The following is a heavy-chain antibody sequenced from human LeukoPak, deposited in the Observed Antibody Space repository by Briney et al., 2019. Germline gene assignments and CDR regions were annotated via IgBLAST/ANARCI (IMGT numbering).Heavy chain of an antibody. J-gene: IGHJ3*02. V-gene: IGHV1-2*02. Sequence: AAVKVSCKASGYTFTDYYMHWVRQAPRQGLEWMGWISPNSGATDYTQTFQGRVTMTRDTSTSTAYMELSRLRSDDTAVYYCASLGSSGWQLRGGTFDIWGQGTMVTVSS. CDR3: ASLGSSGWQLRGGTFDI. CDR2: ISPNSGAT. D-gene: IGHD6-19*01. CDR1: GYTFTDYY.